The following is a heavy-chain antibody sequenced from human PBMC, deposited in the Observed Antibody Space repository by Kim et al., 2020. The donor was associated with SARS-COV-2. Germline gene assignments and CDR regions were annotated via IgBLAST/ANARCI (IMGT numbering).Heavy chain of an antibody. CDR2: IIPMFHTP. CDR1: GGSLRSYT. J-gene: IGHJ4*02. Sequence: SVKVSCKAFGGSLRSYTFSWVRQAPGHGLEWMGGIIPMFHTPNYAPKFQGEVTFTADESTSTVYMELSSLKSGDTAVYYCSARRRSNEPCVYWGQGTLV. V-gene: IGHV1-69*13. CDR3: SARRRSNEPCVY. D-gene: IGHD4-17*01.